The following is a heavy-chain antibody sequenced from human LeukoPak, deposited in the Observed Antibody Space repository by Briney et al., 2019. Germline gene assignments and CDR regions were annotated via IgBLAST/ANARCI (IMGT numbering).Heavy chain of an antibody. CDR1: GGSFSGFH. J-gene: IGHJ3*01. CDR3: ARSGYSGNWDAFDF. V-gene: IGHV4-34*01. D-gene: IGHD4-23*01. CDR2: INHSGTT. Sequence: SETLSLTCAVYGGSFSGFHWSWIRQPPGKGLEWIGEINHSGTTNYNPSLKSRVTISADTSKNQFYLKMSSVTAADTAVYYCARSGYSGNWDAFDFWGQGTMVTVSS.